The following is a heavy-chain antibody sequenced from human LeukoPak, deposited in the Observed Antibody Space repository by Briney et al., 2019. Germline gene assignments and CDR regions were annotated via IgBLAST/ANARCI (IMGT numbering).Heavy chain of an antibody. D-gene: IGHD3-10*01. CDR1: GFTFGDYA. CDR3: SRLYNGYFDY. Sequence: PGRSLRLSCTASGFTFGDYAMSWVRQAPEKGLEWVGLIRSKAYGGTTEYAASVKGRFTVSRDNSKSIAYLQMNSLKMEDTAVYYCSRLYNGYFDYWGQGTLVTVSS. V-gene: IGHV3-49*04. CDR2: IRSKAYGGTT. J-gene: IGHJ4*02.